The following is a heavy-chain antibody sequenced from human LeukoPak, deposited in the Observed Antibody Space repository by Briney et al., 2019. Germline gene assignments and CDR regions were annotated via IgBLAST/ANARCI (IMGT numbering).Heavy chain of an antibody. Sequence: ASVKVSCKASGYTFTGYYMHRVRQAPGQGLEWMGWINPNSGGTNYAQKFQGRVTMTRDTSISTAYMELSRLRSDDTAVYYCARLYSGSYYAASTYFGVFDYWGQGTLVTVSS. CDR2: INPNSGGT. J-gene: IGHJ4*02. CDR1: GYTFTGYY. CDR3: ARLYSGSYYAASTYFGVFDY. D-gene: IGHD1-26*01. V-gene: IGHV1-2*02.